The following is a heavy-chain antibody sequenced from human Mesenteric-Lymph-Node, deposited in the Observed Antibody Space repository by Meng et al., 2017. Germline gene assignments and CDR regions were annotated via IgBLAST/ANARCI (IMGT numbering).Heavy chain of an antibody. CDR3: ARHRGFEDFDY. Sequence: GGSLRLSCKASGYIFTNSWIGWVRQMPGKGLEWVAIISPGDSDTRYNPSFQGQVIISADKSITTTYLQWSSLKASDTAIYFCARHRGFEDFDYWGQGTLVTVSS. J-gene: IGHJ4*02. D-gene: IGHD5-24*01. CDR2: ISPGDSDT. V-gene: IGHV5-51*01. CDR1: GYIFTNSW.